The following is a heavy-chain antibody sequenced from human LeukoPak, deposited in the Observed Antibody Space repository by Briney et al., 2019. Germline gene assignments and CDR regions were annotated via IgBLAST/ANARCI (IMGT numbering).Heavy chain of an antibody. CDR3: AREGGISRGYSYGH. J-gene: IGHJ1*01. V-gene: IGHV3-30*04. CDR2: IPSDGNNK. Sequence: GGSLRLSCAASGFSFSSYAMHWVRQAPGKGLEGVAVIPSDGNNKKYADSVKGRFTISRDNSKSTLFLQMNSLRADDTAVYYCAREGGISRGYSYGHWGQGILVTVSS. D-gene: IGHD5-18*01. CDR1: GFSFSSYA.